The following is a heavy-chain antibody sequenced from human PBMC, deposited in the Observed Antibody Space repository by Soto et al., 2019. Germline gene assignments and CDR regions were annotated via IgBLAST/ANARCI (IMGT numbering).Heavy chain of an antibody. Sequence: ASVKVSCKASGYSFTSNAIHWMRQAPGQSLGWMGWINGGDANTQYSQNFQGRVTLSRDTSATTAYMELRSLRSEDTAVYYCARGFDGSADYWGQGTLVTVSS. V-gene: IGHV1-3*01. CDR2: INGGDANT. J-gene: IGHJ4*02. CDR1: GYSFTSNA. D-gene: IGHD3-10*01. CDR3: ARGFDGSADY.